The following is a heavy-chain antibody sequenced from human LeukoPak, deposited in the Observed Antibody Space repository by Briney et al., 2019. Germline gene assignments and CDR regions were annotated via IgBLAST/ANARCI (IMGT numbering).Heavy chain of an antibody. CDR1: GVSIRGGDYY. D-gene: IGHD6-13*01. Sequence: SETLSLTCNVSGVSIRGGDYYWSWLRQPPGKTLEWIAYIYESGSTYYNPSLKSRVTISVDTSKNQFSLKLSSVTAADTAVYYCARNVGSWYAYYFDYWGQGTLVTVSS. J-gene: IGHJ4*02. V-gene: IGHV4-30-4*01. CDR3: ARNVGSWYAYYFDY. CDR2: IYESGST.